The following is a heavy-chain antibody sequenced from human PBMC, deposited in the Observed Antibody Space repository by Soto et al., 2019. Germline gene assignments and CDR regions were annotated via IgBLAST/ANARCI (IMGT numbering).Heavy chain of an antibody. J-gene: IGHJ4*02. D-gene: IGHD3-3*01. CDR1: AFSSGSEA. Sequence: PGWSLRLSCAASAFSSGSEALSWVRQPQGRVLEWVSTISGRDCKTFYAGSVKGRFSISRDTSQSTLYLQMNSLRADDTAMYYCARWSYLDYWGQGTRVTVSS. CDR2: ISGRDCKT. V-gene: IGHV3-23*01. CDR3: ARWSYLDY.